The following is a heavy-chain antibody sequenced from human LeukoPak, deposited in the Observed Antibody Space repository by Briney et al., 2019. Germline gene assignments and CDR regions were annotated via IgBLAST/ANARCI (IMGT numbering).Heavy chain of an antibody. CDR2: IYSGGST. V-gene: IGHV3-66*01. J-gene: IGHJ3*02. D-gene: IGHD2-21*02. Sequence: GGPLRLSCAASGFTVSSNYMSWVRQAPGKGLEWVSVIYSGGSTYYGDSVKGRFTISRDNSKNTLYLQMNSLRAEDTAVYYCARDGSCGGACKGAFDIWGEGTMVTISS. CDR1: GFTVSSNY. CDR3: ARDGSCGGACKGAFDI.